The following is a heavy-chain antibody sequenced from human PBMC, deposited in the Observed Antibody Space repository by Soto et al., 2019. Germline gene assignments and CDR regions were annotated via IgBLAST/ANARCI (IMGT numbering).Heavy chain of an antibody. J-gene: IGHJ5*02. CDR1: GGSISSGDYY. Sequence: QVQLQESGPGLVKPSQTLSLTCTVSGGSISSGDYYWSWIRQPPGKGLEWIGYIYYSGSTYYNPSLKSRVTISVDTSKNQFSLKLSSVTAADTAVYYCARAPGVLRFLEWFDPWGQGTLVTVSS. V-gene: IGHV4-30-4*01. D-gene: IGHD3-3*01. CDR3: ARAPGVLRFLEWFDP. CDR2: IYYSGST.